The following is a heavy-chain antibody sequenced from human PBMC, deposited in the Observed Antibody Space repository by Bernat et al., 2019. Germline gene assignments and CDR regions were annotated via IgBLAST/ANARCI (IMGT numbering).Heavy chain of an antibody. CDR1: GFTFSSYG. CDR2: ISYDGSNK. V-gene: IGHV3-30*03. Sequence: QVQLVESGGGVVQPGRSLRLSCAASGFTFSSYGMHWVRQAPGKGLEWVAVISYDGSNKYYADSVKGRFTISRDNAKNTLYLQMNSLRAEDTAVYYCARGGYCSGGSCYEAWFDPWGQGTLVTVSS. D-gene: IGHD2-15*01. CDR3: ARGGYCSGGSCYEAWFDP. J-gene: IGHJ5*02.